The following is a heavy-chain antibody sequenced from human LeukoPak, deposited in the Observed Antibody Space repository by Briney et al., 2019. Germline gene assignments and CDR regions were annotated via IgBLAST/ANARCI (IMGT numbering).Heavy chain of an antibody. V-gene: IGHV1-18*01. J-gene: IGHJ4*02. CDR3: ARDLSGFLAYGDDLDY. CDR2: ISAYNGNT. Sequence: ASVKVSCKASGYTFTSYGISWVRQAPGQGLEWMGWISAYNGNTNYAQKLQGRVTMTRDTSITTAYMELSSLKSYDTAVYYCARDLSGFLAYGDDLDYWGQGTLVTVSS. D-gene: IGHD4-17*01. CDR1: GYTFTSYG.